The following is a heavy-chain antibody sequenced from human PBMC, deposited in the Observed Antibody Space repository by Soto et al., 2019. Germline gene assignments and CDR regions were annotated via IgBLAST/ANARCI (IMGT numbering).Heavy chain of an antibody. J-gene: IGHJ4*01. CDR1: GFTFSSYS. D-gene: IGHD3-9*01. Sequence: PGGSLRLSCAASGFTFSSYSMNWVRQAPGKGLEWVSSISSSSSYIYYADSVKGRFTISRDNAKNSLYLQMNSLRAEDTAVYYCGRDELRYFDWLLNSPVLSVIYYWGDGTLVTVSS. CDR3: GRDELRYFDWLLNSPVLSVIYY. CDR2: ISSSSSYI. V-gene: IGHV3-21*01.